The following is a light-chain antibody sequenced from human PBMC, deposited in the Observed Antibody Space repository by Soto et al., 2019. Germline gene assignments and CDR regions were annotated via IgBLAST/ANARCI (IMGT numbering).Light chain of an antibody. CDR3: QQYNTWPLT. CDR1: QSIRTN. J-gene: IGKJ4*01. Sequence: EVVMTQSPATLSVSPGEKATLSCRASQSIRTNLAWYQHKPGQARRLLMNGASTRATGIPARFSGSGSATAFTLTISSLQSEDFAVYYCQQYNTWPLTFAGGTKVXIK. CDR2: GAS. V-gene: IGKV3-15*01.